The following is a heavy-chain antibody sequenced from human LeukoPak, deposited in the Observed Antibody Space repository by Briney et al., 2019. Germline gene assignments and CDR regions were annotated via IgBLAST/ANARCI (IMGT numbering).Heavy chain of an antibody. CDR3: ATRLD. V-gene: IGHV4-34*01. CDR2: INHSGNT. Sequence: TSETLSLTCAVYGGSFSGYYWSWIRQPPGKGLEWIAEINHSGNTNYNPSLKSRVTISVDTSKNQFSLKLISVTAADTAVYYCATRLDWGQGTLVTVSS. CDR1: GGSFSGYY. J-gene: IGHJ4*02.